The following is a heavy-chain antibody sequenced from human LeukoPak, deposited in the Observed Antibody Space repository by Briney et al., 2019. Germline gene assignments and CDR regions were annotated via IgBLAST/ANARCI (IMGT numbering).Heavy chain of an antibody. V-gene: IGHV3-9*01. J-gene: IGHJ4*02. CDR1: GFIFDDYA. Sequence: PGGSLRLSCAVSGFIFDDYAMHWVRQAPGKGLEWVSGISRNGGGIGYADSVRGRVTISRNNARDSLYLEMNSLRPEDTAFYYCAKDSGDCRSTSCPPDFWGQGTLVTVSS. D-gene: IGHD2-2*01. CDR2: ISRNGGGI. CDR3: AKDSGDCRSTSCPPDF.